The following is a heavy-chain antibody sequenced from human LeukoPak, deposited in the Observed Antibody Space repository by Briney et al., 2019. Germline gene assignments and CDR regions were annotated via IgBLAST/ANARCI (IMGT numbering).Heavy chain of an antibody. V-gene: IGHV3-33*03. D-gene: IGHD2-15*01. CDR1: GFTFGGYG. J-gene: IGHJ4*02. Sequence: GGSLRLSCAGSGFTFGGYGMNWFRQAPGKGLEWVAVIAYDGSKAFYADSVKGRFTISRDNAKNPMSVQMNNLRAEDTPVYYCTGYENDHFDYWGQGTLVTVSS. CDR2: IAYDGSKA. CDR3: TGYENDHFDY.